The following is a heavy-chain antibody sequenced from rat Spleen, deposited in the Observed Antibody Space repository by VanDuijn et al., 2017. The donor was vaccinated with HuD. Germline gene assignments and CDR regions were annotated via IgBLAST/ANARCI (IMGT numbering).Heavy chain of an antibody. CDR2: ISYEGSST. D-gene: IGHD1-3*01. Sequence: EVQLVESGGVLVQPGRSMKLSCAASGFTFSSFAMAWVRQAPKKGLEWVASISYEGSSTYYGDSVKGRFTISRDNAKSTLYLQMNRLRSEDTATYYCTTSNYGSGWGQGTLVTVSS. CDR3: TTSNYGSG. CDR1: GFTFSSFA. V-gene: IGHV5-22*01. J-gene: IGHJ3*01.